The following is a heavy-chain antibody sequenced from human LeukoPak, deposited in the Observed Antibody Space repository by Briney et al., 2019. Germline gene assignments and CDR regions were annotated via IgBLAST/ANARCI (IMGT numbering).Heavy chain of an antibody. CDR3: AKAGDCSSTSCYPFDP. V-gene: IGHV3-23*01. J-gene: IGHJ5*02. CDR1: GFTFSSYA. CDR2: ISGTGGTT. Sequence: GGSLRLSCAASGFTFSSYAMSWVRQAPGQGLEWVSAISGTGGTTYFADSVKGRFTISRDNSKNTLYLQMNSLRAEDTAVYYCAKAGDCSSTSCYPFDPWGQGALVTVSS. D-gene: IGHD2-2*01.